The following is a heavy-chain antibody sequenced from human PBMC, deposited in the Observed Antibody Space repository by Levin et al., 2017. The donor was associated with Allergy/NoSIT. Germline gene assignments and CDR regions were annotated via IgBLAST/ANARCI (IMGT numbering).Heavy chain of an antibody. Sequence: GGSLRLSCAASGFPFSDYYMTWIRQAPGKGLEWISDINSGSTNTNYADSVKGRFTISRDNAENSLYLQMNTLRAEDTAVYYCARGWLERYFDNWGQGTLVIVSS. D-gene: IGHD1-1*01. J-gene: IGHJ4*02. CDR1: GFPFSDYY. V-gene: IGHV3-11*05. CDR3: ARGWLERYFDN. CDR2: INSGSTNT.